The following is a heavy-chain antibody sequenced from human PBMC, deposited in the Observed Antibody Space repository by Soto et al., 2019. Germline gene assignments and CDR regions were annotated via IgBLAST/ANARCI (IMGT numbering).Heavy chain of an antibody. V-gene: IGHV4-34*01. J-gene: IGHJ5*02. CDR2: INHSGST. CDR1: GGSFSGYY. D-gene: IGHD3-10*01. CDR3: ARAGWSWNWFDP. Sequence: QVQLQQWGAGLLKPSETLSLTCAVYGGSFSGYYWSWIRQPPGKGLEWIGEINHSGSTNYNSSLKTRVTISVDTSKNQFSLKRSSVTAADTAVYYCARAGWSWNWFDPWGQGTLVTVSS.